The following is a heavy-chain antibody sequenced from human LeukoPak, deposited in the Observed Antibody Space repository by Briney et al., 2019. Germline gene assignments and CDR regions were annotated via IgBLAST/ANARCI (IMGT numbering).Heavy chain of an antibody. Sequence: PSETLSLTCAVSGGSFSNSKWWSWVRQPPGKGLEWIGEIYHSGTTNYNPSLKSRVTISVDTSKNQFSLKLSSVTAADTAVYYCARWDCSGGSCQTGFDYWGQGTLVTVSS. CDR1: GGSFSNSKW. CDR3: ARWDCSGGSCQTGFDY. CDR2: IYHSGTT. V-gene: IGHV4-4*02. J-gene: IGHJ4*02. D-gene: IGHD2-15*01.